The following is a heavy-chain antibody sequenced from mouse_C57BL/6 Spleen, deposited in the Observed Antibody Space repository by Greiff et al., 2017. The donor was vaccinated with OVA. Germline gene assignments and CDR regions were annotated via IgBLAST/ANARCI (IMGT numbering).Heavy chain of an antibody. D-gene: IGHD1-1*01. CDR3: ARRGDYGSSYAMDY. Sequence: EVKLMESGGGLVKPGGSLKLSCAASGFTFSDYGMHWVRQAPEKGLEWVAYISSGSSTIYYADTVKGRFTISRDNAKNTLFLQMTSLRSEDTAMYYGARRGDYGSSYAMDYWGQGTSVTVSS. CDR1: GFTFSDYG. V-gene: IGHV5-17*01. CDR2: ISSGSSTI. J-gene: IGHJ4*01.